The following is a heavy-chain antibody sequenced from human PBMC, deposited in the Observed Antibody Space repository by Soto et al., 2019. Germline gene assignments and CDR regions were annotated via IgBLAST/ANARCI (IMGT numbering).Heavy chain of an antibody. CDR2: IIPIFTTT. V-gene: IGHV1-69*12. J-gene: IGHJ3*02. Sequence: QVHLVQSGAEVKKPGSSVKVSCKAPGGTFSNHAINWVRQAPGQGLEWMGRIIPIFTTTRYAQKFQGRVTMTADESKITAYLELGSLQHDDTAVYYCAREVAADGTFREDVFDIWGQGTLVTVSS. D-gene: IGHD6-13*01. CDR3: AREVAADGTFREDVFDI. CDR1: GGTFSNHA.